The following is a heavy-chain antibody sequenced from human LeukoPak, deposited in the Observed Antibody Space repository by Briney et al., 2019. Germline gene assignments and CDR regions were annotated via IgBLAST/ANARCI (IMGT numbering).Heavy chain of an antibody. CDR2: IYYSGST. J-gene: IGHJ6*02. D-gene: IGHD3-22*01. Sequence: SETLSLICTVSGGSISSGGYYWSWIRQHPGKGLEWIGYIYYSGSTYYNPSLKSRVTISVDTSKNQFSLKLSSVTAADTAVYYCARAPYYYASSGPWGIYVWGPAATVTVSS. CDR1: GGSISSGGYY. V-gene: IGHV4-31*03. CDR3: ARAPYYYASSGPWGIYV.